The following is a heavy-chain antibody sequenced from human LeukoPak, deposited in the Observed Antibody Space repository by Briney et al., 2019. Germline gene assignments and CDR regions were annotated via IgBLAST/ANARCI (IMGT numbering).Heavy chain of an antibody. D-gene: IGHD5-12*01. J-gene: IGHJ4*02. CDR3: ARDPSNSGYDYLYYFDY. V-gene: IGHV1-2*02. CDR1: GYTLTGYY. CDR2: INPDNGGT. Sequence: ASVKVSFKASGYTLTGYYMHWVRQAPGQGLEWMGWINPDNGGTNYAQKFQGRVTMTRDMSISTAYMELSRLRSDDTAVYYCARDPSNSGYDYLYYFDYWGQGTLVTVSS.